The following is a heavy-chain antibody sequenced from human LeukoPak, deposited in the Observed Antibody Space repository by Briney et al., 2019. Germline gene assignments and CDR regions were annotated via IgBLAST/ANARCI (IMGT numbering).Heavy chain of an antibody. J-gene: IGHJ4*02. CDR2: INHSGST. Sequence: SETLSLTCAVYGGSFSGCYWSWIRQPPGKGLEWIGEINHSGSTNYNPSLKSRVTISVDTSKNQFSLKLSSVTAADTAVYYCARGSQSLGYCSGGSCRAKIFDYWGQGTLVTVSS. CDR1: GGSFSGCY. CDR3: ARGSQSLGYCSGGSCRAKIFDY. D-gene: IGHD2-15*01. V-gene: IGHV4-34*01.